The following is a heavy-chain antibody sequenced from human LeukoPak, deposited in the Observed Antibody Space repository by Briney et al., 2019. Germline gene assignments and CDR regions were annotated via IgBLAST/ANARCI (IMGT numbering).Heavy chain of an antibody. J-gene: IGHJ6*02. CDR2: ISGSGGST. Sequence: PGGSLRLSCAASGFTFSSYAMSWVRQAPGKGLEWVSAISGSGGSTYYADSVKGRFTISRDNSKNTLYLQMNSLRAEDTAVYYCATSIAVIYYYGMDVWGQGTTVTVSS. V-gene: IGHV3-23*01. CDR3: ATSIAVIYYYGMDV. D-gene: IGHD6-19*01. CDR1: GFTFSSYA.